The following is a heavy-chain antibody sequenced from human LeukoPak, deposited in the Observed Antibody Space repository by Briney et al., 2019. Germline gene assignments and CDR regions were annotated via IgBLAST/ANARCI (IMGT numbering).Heavy chain of an antibody. Sequence: KASETLSLTCTVSGDSISSGGYYWTWIRQHSGKGLEWIGYIYHSGSTYYNPSLKSRVTLSVDTSKNQFSLKMTSVTAADTAVYYCARAANRDSGLGHWGQGTLVTVSS. CDR1: GDSISSGGYY. J-gene: IGHJ4*02. V-gene: IGHV4-31*03. D-gene: IGHD5-12*01. CDR2: IYHSGST. CDR3: ARAANRDSGLGH.